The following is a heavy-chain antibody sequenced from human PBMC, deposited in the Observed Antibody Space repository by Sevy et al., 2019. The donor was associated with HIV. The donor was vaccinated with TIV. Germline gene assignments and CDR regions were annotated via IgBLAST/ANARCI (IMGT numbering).Heavy chain of an antibody. J-gene: IGHJ6*03. D-gene: IGHD6-13*01. CDR3: AGVFRGAAAGADFYYDMDV. V-gene: IGHV1-18*01. CDR2: ISGHNGNT. Sequence: ASVKVSCKASGYIFIIYGISWVRQAPGQGLEWMGWISGHNGNTKYAQNFQGRVTMTRDTYTSTAYRELKSLRSDDTTKYYCAGVFRGAAAGADFYYDMDVWGKGTTVTVSS. CDR1: GYIFIIYG.